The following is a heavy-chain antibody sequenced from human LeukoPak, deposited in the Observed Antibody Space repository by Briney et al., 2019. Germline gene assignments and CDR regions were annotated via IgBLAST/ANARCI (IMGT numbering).Heavy chain of an antibody. V-gene: IGHV3-23*01. CDR2: ISGSGGST. CDR3: ARGAVVTATYPAQVGFY. Sequence: GGSLRLSCAASGFTFSSYAMSWVRQAPGKGLEWVSAISGSGGSTYYADSVKGRFTISRDNAKNSLYLQMNSLRAEDTAVYYCARGAVVTATYPAQVGFYWGQGTLVTVSS. CDR1: GFTFSSYA. J-gene: IGHJ4*02. D-gene: IGHD2-21*02.